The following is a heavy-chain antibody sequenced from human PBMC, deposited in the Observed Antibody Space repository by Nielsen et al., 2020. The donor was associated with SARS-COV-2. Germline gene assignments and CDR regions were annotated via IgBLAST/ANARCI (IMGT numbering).Heavy chain of an antibody. J-gene: IGHJ1*01. D-gene: IGHD2-8*01. CDR1: GFTFSSYG. V-gene: IGHV3-33*08. CDR2: IWYDGSNK. Sequence: GESLKISCAASGFTFSSYGMHWVRQAPGKGLEWVAVIWYDGSNKYYADSVKGRFTISRDNSKNTLYLQMNSLRAEDTAVYYCARLGWYNGGRGEVQHWGQGTLVTVSS. CDR3: ARLGWYNGGRGEVQH.